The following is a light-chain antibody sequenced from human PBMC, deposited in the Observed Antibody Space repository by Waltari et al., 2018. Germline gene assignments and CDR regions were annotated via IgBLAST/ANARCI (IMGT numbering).Light chain of an antibody. CDR1: SSDVGGYNY. J-gene: IGLJ2*01. CDR3: SSYISSSTLEL. V-gene: IGLV2-14*03. CDR2: DVS. Sequence: QSALTQPASVSGSPGQSITISGTGTSSDVGGYNYVSWYQQHPGKAPKLMIYDVSNRPSGVSNRFSGSKSGNTASLTISGLQAEDEADYYCSSYISSSTLELFGGGTSLTVL.